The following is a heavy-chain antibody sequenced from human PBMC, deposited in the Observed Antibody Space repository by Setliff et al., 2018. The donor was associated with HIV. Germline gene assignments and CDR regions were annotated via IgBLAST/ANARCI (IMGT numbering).Heavy chain of an antibody. Sequence: GASVKVSCKASGYTFTNYGITWVRQAPGQGLEWMGWITADNGNTKFSQKFQGRLTITADTTASTAYMVLSSLTSEDTAVYYCARGGAREYQLLYNYFDPWGQGTLVTVSS. CDR3: ARGGAREYQLLYNYFDP. D-gene: IGHD2-2*01. J-gene: IGHJ5*02. V-gene: IGHV1-18*01. CDR2: ITADNGNT. CDR1: GYTFTNYG.